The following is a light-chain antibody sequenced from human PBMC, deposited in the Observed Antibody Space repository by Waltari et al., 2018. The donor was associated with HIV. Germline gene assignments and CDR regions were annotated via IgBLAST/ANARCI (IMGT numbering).Light chain of an antibody. CDR1: SSNIGSHT. CDR3: AAWDDSLNGAV. Sequence: QSVLTQPPSASGTPGQRVTISCSGSSSNIGSHTVNWYQQLPGTAPKLRIYSNNQRPLGVPDRFSGSKSGTSASLAISGLQSEDEADYYCAAWDDSLNGAVFGGGTQLTVL. V-gene: IGLV1-44*01. CDR2: SNN. J-gene: IGLJ7*01.